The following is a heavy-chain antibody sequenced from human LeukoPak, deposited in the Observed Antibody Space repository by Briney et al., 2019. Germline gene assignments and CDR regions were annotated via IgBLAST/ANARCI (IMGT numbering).Heavy chain of an antibody. Sequence: GGSLRLSCAASGLTYSTYAMSRARQPQGKGLKWVSGISVSGGSTYYADSVKGRFTISRDNSKNTLYLQVNSLRAEDTAVYYCAKGMYYYDSSGYRFFDYWGQGTLVTVSS. CDR3: AKGMYYYDSSGYRFFDY. CDR1: GLTYSTYA. J-gene: IGHJ4*02. CDR2: ISVSGGST. V-gene: IGHV3-23*01. D-gene: IGHD3-22*01.